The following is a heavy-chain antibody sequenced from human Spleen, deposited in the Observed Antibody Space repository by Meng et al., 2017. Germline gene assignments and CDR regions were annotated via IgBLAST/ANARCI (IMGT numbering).Heavy chain of an antibody. Sequence: HVPQEPVGAVVLTPSETRTLNWAVDGGSFCGSSWSWIRQPPGKWLEWIGEINHSGSTNSNASRKSRVTISVDTSKRQFSLNLRSVTAADTAVYYCARGTLKRITLIGLITSDFEYWGQGTLVTVSS. CDR2: INHSGST. CDR1: GGSFCGSS. D-gene: IGHD3-22*01. CDR3: ARGTLKRITLIGLITSDFEY. V-gene: IGHV4-34*01. J-gene: IGHJ4*02.